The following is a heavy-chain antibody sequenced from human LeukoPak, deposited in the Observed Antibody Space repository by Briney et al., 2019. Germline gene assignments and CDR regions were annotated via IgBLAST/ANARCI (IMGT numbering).Heavy chain of an antibody. CDR2: ISGSGST. D-gene: IGHD3-10*01. CDR3: AKDYRSYYYGSGVLFDY. CDR1: GFTFSSYA. V-gene: IGHV3-23*01. J-gene: IGHJ4*02. Sequence: PGGSLRLSCAASGFTFSSYAMSWVRQAPGKGLEWVSAISGSGSTYYADSVKGRFTISRDNSKNTLYLQMNSLRAEDTAVYYCAKDYRSYYYGSGVLFDYRGQGTLVTVSS.